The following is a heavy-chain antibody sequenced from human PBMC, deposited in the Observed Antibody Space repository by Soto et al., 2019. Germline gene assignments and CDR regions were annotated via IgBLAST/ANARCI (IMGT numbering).Heavy chain of an antibody. CDR2: ISGSGGST. J-gene: IGHJ4*02. D-gene: IGHD3-3*01. V-gene: IGHV3-23*01. Sequence: EVQLLESGGGLVQPGGSLRLSCAASGFTFSSYAMSWVRQAPGKGLEWVSAISGSGGSTYYADSVKGGFTISRDNSKNTLYLQMTSLRAEDTAVYYCANLGQYYDFWSGTDLDFDYWGQGTLVTVSS. CDR3: ANLGQYYDFWSGTDLDFDY. CDR1: GFTFSSYA.